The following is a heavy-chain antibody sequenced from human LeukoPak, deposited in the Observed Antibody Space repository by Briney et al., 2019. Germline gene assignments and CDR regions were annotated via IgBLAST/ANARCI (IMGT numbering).Heavy chain of an antibody. CDR1: GFTFSSYS. Sequence: GGSLRLSCAASGFTFSSYSMNWVRQAPGKGLEWGSYISSSSSTIYYADSVKGRFTISRDNAKNSLYLQMNSLRAEDTAVYYCARERYCYGSGSYPFDYWGQGTLVTVSS. V-gene: IGHV3-48*01. CDR2: ISSSSSTI. CDR3: ARERYCYGSGSYPFDY. J-gene: IGHJ4*02. D-gene: IGHD3-10*01.